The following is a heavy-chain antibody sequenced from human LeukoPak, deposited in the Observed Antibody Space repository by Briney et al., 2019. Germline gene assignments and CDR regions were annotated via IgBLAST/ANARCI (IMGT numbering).Heavy chain of an antibody. CDR3: AREGWEQWPPINWFDP. V-gene: IGHV4-59*12. J-gene: IGHJ5*02. D-gene: IGHD6-19*01. Sequence: SETLSLTCTVSGGSISSYYWSWIRQPPGKGLEWIGYIYYSGSTNYNPSLKSRVTISVDTSKNQFSLKLSSVTAADTAVYYCAREGWEQWPPINWFDPWGQGTLVTVSS. CDR2: IYYSGST. CDR1: GGSISSYY.